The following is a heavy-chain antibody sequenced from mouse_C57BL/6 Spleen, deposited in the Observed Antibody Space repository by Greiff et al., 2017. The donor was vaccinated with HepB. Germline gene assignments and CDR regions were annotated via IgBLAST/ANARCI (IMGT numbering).Heavy chain of an antibody. CDR2: INPNNGGT. CDR1: GYTFTDYY. Sequence: EVQLQQSGPELVKPGASVKISCKASGYTFTDYYMNWVKQSHGKSLEWIGDINPNNGGTSYNQKFKGKATLTVDKSSSTAYMELRSLTSEDSAVYYCAGAYYYYAMDYWGQGTSVTVSS. D-gene: IGHD2-13*01. V-gene: IGHV1-26*01. CDR3: AGAYYYYAMDY. J-gene: IGHJ4*01.